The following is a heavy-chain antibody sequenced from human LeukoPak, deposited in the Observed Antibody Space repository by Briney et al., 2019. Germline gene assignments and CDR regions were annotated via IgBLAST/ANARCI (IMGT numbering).Heavy chain of an antibody. V-gene: IGHV3-15*01. CDR2: IKSNIDGGST. D-gene: IGHD3-3*01. CDR1: GFSFTTAW. CDR3: TTDFSHFDFSSGYYSY. Sequence: GGSLRLSCAASGFSFTTAWMVWVRQAPGKGLEWVGRIKSNIDGGSTDFAAPVKGRFTISRDDSTNTLYLQMNSLKTEDTAVYYFTTDFSHFDFSSGYYSYWGQGSLVTVSS. J-gene: IGHJ4*02.